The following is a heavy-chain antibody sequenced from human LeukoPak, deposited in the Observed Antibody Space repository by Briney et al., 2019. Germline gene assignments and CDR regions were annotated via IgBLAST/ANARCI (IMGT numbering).Heavy chain of an antibody. J-gene: IGHJ5*02. V-gene: IGHV3-73*01. CDR1: GFTFSGSA. CDR2: IRSKANSYAT. Sequence: GGSLRLSCAASGFTFSGSAMHWVRQASGKGLEWVGRIRSKANSYATAYAASVKGRFTISRDDSKNTAYLQMNSLKTEDTAVYYCTRLRPGFDPWGQGTLVTVSS. CDR3: TRLRPGFDP.